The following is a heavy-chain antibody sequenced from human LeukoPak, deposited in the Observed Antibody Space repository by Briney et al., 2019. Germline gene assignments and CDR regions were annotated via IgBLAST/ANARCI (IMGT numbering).Heavy chain of an antibody. V-gene: IGHV1-69*13. Sequence: GASVKVSCKASGGTFSSYAISWVRQAPGQGLEWMGGITPIFGTANYAQKFQGRVTITADESTSTAYMELSSLRSEDTAVYYCARDRAAYYDSSGYPLDYWGQGTLVTVSS. D-gene: IGHD3-22*01. CDR3: ARDRAAYYDSSGYPLDY. J-gene: IGHJ4*02. CDR1: GGTFSSYA. CDR2: ITPIFGTA.